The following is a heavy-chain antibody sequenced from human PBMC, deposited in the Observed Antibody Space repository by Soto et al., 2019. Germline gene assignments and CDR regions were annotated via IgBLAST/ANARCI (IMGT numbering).Heavy chain of an antibody. J-gene: IGHJ4*02. CDR1: GFTFSSYG. CDR2: IWYDGSNK. Sequence: GGSLRLSCAASGFTFSSYGMHWVRQAPGKGLEWVAVIWYDGSNKYYADSVRGRFTISRDNSKNTLYLQMNSLRAEDTAVYYCATYYYDSSGYYTIPGYWGQGTLVTVSS. D-gene: IGHD3-22*01. CDR3: ATYYYDSSGYYTIPGY. V-gene: IGHV3-33*01.